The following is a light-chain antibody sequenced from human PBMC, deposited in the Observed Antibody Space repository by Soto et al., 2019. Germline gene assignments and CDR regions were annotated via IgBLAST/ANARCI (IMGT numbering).Light chain of an antibody. V-gene: IGKV1-8*01. CDR3: HQYFRYPLT. J-gene: IGKJ4*01. Sequence: AIRMTQSPSSFSASTGDRVTITCRASKGISSHLAWYQVKPGKAPRLLIYTASYLESGVPSRFSGSGSGTDFTLTISSLQSEDFAVYYGHQYFRYPLTFGGGTKVEIK. CDR1: KGISSH. CDR2: TAS.